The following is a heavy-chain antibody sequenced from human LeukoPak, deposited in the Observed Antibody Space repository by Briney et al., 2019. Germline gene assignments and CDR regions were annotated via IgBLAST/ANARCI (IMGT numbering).Heavy chain of an antibody. J-gene: IGHJ6*03. CDR3: ARDRRIAAAWNYYYYMDV. CDR2: IIPIFGTA. Sequence: SVKVSCKASGGTFSSYAISWVRQAPGQGLEWMGGIIPIFGTANYAQKFQGRVTITADESTSTAYMELSSLRSEDTAVYYCARDRRIAAAWNYYYYMDVWGKGTTVTISS. CDR1: GGTFSSYA. V-gene: IGHV1-69*13. D-gene: IGHD6-13*01.